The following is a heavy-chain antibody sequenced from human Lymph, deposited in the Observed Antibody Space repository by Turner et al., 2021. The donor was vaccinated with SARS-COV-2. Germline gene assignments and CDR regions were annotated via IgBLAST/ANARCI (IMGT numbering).Heavy chain of an antibody. CDR2: INTSDGST. CDR1: GYPFTSYY. J-gene: IGHJ6*02. V-gene: IGHV1-46*01. CDR3: AIDPPIQIWVDYFYYGMDV. D-gene: IGHD5-18*01. Sequence: QVQLVQSGAEVKNPGASVKVSCKASGYPFTSYYMHWVRQAPGQGLEWMGIINTSDGSTSYEQEFQGRVTMTRYTSTSTVYMELRRLSSEDAAVYDCAIDPPIQIWVDYFYYGMDVWGQGTTVTVSS.